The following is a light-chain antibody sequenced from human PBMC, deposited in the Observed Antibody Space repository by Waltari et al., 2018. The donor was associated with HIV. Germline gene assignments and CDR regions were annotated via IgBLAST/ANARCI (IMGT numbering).Light chain of an antibody. CDR2: DVS. J-gene: IGLJ2*01. Sequence: QSALTQPASVSGSPGQSITISCTGTSSDIGGYNYVSWYQQHPGKAPKLKIYDVSNRPSGVSKRFSVSKSGNTAYLCISGRQAEDEADYYCSSYTSSRTVIFGGGTELTVL. CDR1: SSDIGGYNY. V-gene: IGLV2-14*01. CDR3: SSYTSSRTVI.